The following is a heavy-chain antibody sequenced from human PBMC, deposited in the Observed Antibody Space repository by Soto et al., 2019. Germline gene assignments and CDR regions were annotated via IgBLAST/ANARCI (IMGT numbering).Heavy chain of an antibody. D-gene: IGHD3-10*01. Sequence: EVQLVESGGGLVKPGGSLRLSCAASGFTFSSYTMNWVRQAPGKGLEWVSSISSSSNYIYYADSVKGRFTISRDDAKNSLFLQMNSLRAEDTAVYYCARVMKGPMIREYYFDYWAQGTLVTVSS. V-gene: IGHV3-21*01. J-gene: IGHJ4*02. CDR2: ISSSSNYI. CDR1: GFTFSSYT. CDR3: ARVMKGPMIREYYFDY.